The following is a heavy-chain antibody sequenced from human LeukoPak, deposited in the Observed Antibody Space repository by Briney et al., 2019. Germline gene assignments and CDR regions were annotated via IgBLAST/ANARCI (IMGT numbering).Heavy chain of an antibody. Sequence: PGGSLRPSWPPSAFTLGSYWMGWVRQAQGKGLEWVASINQDGSERYYVDSVKGRFTISRDNAKNSLYLQMNTLRADDTAVYYCARTSLESGAFDIWGQGRLVTVSS. CDR3: ARTSLESGAFDI. CDR1: AFTLGSYW. D-gene: IGHD3-3*01. J-gene: IGHJ3*02. CDR2: INQDGSER. V-gene: IGHV3-7*01.